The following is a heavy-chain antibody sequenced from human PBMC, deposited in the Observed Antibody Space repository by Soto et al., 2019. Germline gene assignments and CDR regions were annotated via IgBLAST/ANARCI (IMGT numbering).Heavy chain of an antibody. V-gene: IGHV1-2*02. CDR2: INPNSGGT. CDR3: ARYNWNDVEAFDI. CDR1: GYTFTGYY. Sequence: QVQLVQSGAEVKKPGASVKVSCKASGYTFTGYYMHWVRQAPGQGLEWMGWINPNSGGTNYAQKCQGRVTMTRDTSISTAYMELSRLRSDDTAVYYCARYNWNDVEAFDIWGQGTMVTVSS. D-gene: IGHD1-1*01. J-gene: IGHJ3*02.